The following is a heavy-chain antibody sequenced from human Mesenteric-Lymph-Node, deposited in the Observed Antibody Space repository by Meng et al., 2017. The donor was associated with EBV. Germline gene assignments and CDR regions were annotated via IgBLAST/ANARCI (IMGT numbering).Heavy chain of an antibody. CDR1: GGSFNDYY. Sequence: QGQLQQWGAGLLKPAETLSLSCAVYGGSFNDYYWIWIRQAPGKGLEWIGEINHIRSVYYNPSLKSRVTISVDTSNNQISLRLTSVTAADTAIYYCARVRSSGSGLIRNYFDYWGQGTLVTASS. CDR3: ARVRSSGSGLIRNYFDY. J-gene: IGHJ4*02. D-gene: IGHD6-19*01. CDR2: INHIRSV. V-gene: IGHV4-34*02.